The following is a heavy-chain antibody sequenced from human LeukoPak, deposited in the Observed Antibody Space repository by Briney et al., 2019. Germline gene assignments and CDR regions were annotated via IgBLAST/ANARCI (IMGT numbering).Heavy chain of an antibody. CDR2: IWYDGSNK. CDR1: GFTFSSYG. D-gene: IGHD3-16*02. V-gene: IGHV3-33*08. J-gene: IGHJ4*02. Sequence: GGSLRLSCAASGFTFSSYGMHWVRQAPGKGLEWVAVIWYDGSNKYYADSVKGRFTISRDNSKNTLYLQMNSLRAEDTAVYYCARDSRLSYPDYWGQGTLVTVSS. CDR3: ARDSRLSYPDY.